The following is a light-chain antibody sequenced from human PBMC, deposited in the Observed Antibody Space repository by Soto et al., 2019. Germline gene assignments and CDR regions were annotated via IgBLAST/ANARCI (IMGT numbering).Light chain of an antibody. J-gene: IGKJ1*01. Sequence: EIVLTQSPGTLSLSPGERATLSCRASQSVSTTSLAWYQRTPGQAPRLLIYGASFRATGIPDRFSGSGSGTDFTLTITRLEPEDFAVYYCQQYGSSPRTFGQGTKVEIK. CDR1: QSVSTTS. V-gene: IGKV3-20*01. CDR2: GAS. CDR3: QQYGSSPRT.